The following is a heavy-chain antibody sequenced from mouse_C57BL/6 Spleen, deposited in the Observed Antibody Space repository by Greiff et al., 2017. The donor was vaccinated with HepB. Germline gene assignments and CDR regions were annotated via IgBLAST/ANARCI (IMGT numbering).Heavy chain of an antibody. Sequence: QVQLKESGPELVKPGASVKISCKASGYAFSSSWMNWVKQRPGKGLEWIGRIYPGDGDTNYNGKFKGKATLTADKSSSTAYMQLSSLTSEDSAVYFCARSPNYYGSSLYYAMDYWGQGTSVTVSS. V-gene: IGHV1-82*01. CDR2: IYPGDGDT. CDR1: GYAFSSSW. J-gene: IGHJ4*01. D-gene: IGHD1-1*01. CDR3: ARSPNYYGSSLYYAMDY.